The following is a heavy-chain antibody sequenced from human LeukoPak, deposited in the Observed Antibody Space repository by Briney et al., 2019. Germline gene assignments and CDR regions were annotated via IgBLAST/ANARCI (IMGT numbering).Heavy chain of an antibody. D-gene: IGHD2-21*02. J-gene: IGHJ4*02. V-gene: IGHV4-59*12. CDR1: GGSISSYY. CDR3: AREDIVVVTAIDY. Sequence: SETLSLTCTVSGGSISSYYWSWLRQPPGKGREWIGYIYYSGNTNYNPSLKSRVTISVDTSKNQFSLKLSSVTAADTAVYYCAREDIVVVTAIDYWGQGTLVTVSS. CDR2: IYYSGNT.